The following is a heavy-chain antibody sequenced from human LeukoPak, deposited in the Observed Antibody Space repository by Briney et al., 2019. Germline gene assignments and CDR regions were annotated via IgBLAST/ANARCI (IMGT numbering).Heavy chain of an antibody. CDR3: ARGFPTLGYCSGGSCYSLDY. CDR1: GGSFSGYY. D-gene: IGHD2-15*01. V-gene: IGHV4-34*01. CDR2: INHSGST. J-gene: IGHJ4*02. Sequence: SETLSLTCAVYGGSFSGYYWSWIRQPPGKGLEWIGEINHSGSTNYNPSLKSRVTISVDTSKNQFSLKLSSVTAADMAVYYCARGFPTLGYCSGGSCYSLDYWGQGTLVTVSS.